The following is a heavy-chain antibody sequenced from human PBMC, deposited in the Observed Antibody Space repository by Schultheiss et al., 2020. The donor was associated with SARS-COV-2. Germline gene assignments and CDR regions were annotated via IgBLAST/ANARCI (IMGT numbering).Heavy chain of an antibody. CDR2: ISYDGSNK. CDR1: GFTFSSYG. V-gene: IGHV3-30*18. J-gene: IGHJ4*02. CDR3: AKVAPRMATIYYFDY. Sequence: GESLKISCAASGFTFSSYGMHWVRQAPGKGLEWVAVISYDGSNKYYADSVKGRFTISRDNSKNTLYLQMNSLRAEDTAVYYCAKVAPRMATIYYFDYWGQGTLVTVFS. D-gene: IGHD5-12*01.